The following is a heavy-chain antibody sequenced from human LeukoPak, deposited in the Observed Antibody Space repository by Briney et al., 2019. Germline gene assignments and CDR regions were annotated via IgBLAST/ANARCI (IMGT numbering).Heavy chain of an antibody. CDR1: GGSISSGDYY. CDR2: IYYSGST. J-gene: IGHJ4*02. Sequence: SETLSLTCTVSGGSISSGDYYWIWIRQPPGKGLEWIGYIYYSGSTYYNPSLKSRVTISVDTSKNQFSLKLSSVTAADTAVYYCARGRDSSGYPHYFDYWGQGTLVTVSS. CDR3: ARGRDSSGYPHYFDY. V-gene: IGHV4-30-4*01. D-gene: IGHD3-22*01.